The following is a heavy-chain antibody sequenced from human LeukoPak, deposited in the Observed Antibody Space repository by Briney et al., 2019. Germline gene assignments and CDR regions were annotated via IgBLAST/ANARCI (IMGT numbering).Heavy chain of an antibody. D-gene: IGHD4-11*01. Sequence: GRSLRLSCAASGFTFSSYAMHWVRQAPGKGLEWVAVISYDGSNKYYADSVKGRFTISRDNSKNTLYLQMNSLRAEDTAVYYCARTRVRATVTTSPVYWGQGTLVTVSS. CDR3: ARTRVRATVTTSPVY. V-gene: IGHV3-30*04. CDR2: ISYDGSNK. J-gene: IGHJ4*02. CDR1: GFTFSSYA.